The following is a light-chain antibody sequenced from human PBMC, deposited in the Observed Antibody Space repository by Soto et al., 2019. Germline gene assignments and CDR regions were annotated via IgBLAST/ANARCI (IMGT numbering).Light chain of an antibody. V-gene: IGLV1-44*01. J-gene: IGLJ1*01. Sequence: QSMLTQPPSASGTPGQRVTISCSGSSSNIGSNTVDWYQQLPGTAPKLLIYNNNQRPSGVPVRFSGSKSGTSASLAISGLQAEDEADYYCATWDDRLNGYVFGTGTKVTVL. CDR2: NNN. CDR3: ATWDDRLNGYV. CDR1: SSNIGSNT.